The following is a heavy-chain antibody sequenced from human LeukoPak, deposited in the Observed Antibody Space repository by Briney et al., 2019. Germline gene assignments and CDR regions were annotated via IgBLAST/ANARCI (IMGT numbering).Heavy chain of an antibody. J-gene: IGHJ5*02. D-gene: IGHD2-15*01. CDR1: GGTFSSYA. V-gene: IGHV1-69*13. CDR2: IIPIFGTA. Sequence: SVKVSCKASGGTFSSYAISWVRQAPGQGLEWMGGIIPIFGTANYAQKFQGRVTITADESTSTAYMELSSLRSEDTAVYYCATRQRVVAATVDWFDPWGQGTLVTVSS. CDR3: ATRQRVVAATVDWFDP.